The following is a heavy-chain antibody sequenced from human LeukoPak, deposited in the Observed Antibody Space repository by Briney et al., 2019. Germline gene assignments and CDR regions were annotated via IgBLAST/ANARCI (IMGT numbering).Heavy chain of an antibody. CDR1: GFTFNSFF. Sequence: PGGSLRLSCAASGFTFNSFFLKWVRLTPGRELEWVACISQDGSEKFYMDSVRGRFTISRDNTKKSLYLQMDSLRAEDTAVYFCVRDLGHSRHYFEYWGQGALVTVSS. CDR3: VRDLGHSRHYFEY. V-gene: IGHV3-7*01. D-gene: IGHD7-27*01. J-gene: IGHJ4*02. CDR2: ISQDGSEK.